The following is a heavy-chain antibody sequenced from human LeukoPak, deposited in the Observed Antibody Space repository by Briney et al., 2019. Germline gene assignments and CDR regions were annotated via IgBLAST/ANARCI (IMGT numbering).Heavy chain of an antibody. CDR2: MYSRGDT. CDR1: GFTVSDNY. J-gene: IGHJ5*02. D-gene: IGHD6-13*01. V-gene: IGHV3-53*01. CDR3: ARDAPQVPAAGVLAS. Sequence: PVGSLRLSCAASGFTVSDNYMSWVRQAPGKGLEWVSVMYSRGDTYYANSVKGRFTFSRDISKNTLYLQMNGLRTEDTAMYYCARDAPQVPAAGVLASWGQGTLVIVSS.